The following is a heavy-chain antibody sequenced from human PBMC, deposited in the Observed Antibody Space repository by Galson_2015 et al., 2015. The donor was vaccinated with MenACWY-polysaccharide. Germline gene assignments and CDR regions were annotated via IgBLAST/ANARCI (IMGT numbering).Heavy chain of an antibody. V-gene: IGHV3-23*01. D-gene: IGHD6-13*01. CDR1: GFSFSANG. J-gene: IGHJ4*02. Sequence: SLRLSCAASGFSFSANGMSWVRQAPGRGLEWVSGSGSGGGLYYADSVKGRFTVSRDNFKNTLYLQMNNLRAEDTAVYYCAKVGPRSSWTMGIDYWGQGTLVTVSS. CDR2: SGSGGGL. CDR3: AKVGPRSSWTMGIDY.